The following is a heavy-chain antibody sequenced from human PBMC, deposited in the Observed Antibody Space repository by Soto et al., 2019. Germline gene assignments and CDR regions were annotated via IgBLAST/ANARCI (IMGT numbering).Heavy chain of an antibody. V-gene: IGHV3-23*01. CDR2: ISASGAAT. CDR1: EFTFSNYA. CDR3: VKDQAGYSSSWYWFDP. D-gene: IGHD6-13*01. J-gene: IGHJ5*02. Sequence: PGGSLRLSCTASEFTFSNYAMSWVRQAPGKGLEWVSAISASGAATYYVDSVKGRFTISRDNSKNTLYVQMSSLRAEDTAVYYCVKDQAGYSSSWYWFDPWGQGT.